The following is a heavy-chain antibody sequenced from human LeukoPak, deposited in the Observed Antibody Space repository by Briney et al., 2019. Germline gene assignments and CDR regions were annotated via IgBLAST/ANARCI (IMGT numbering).Heavy chain of an antibody. CDR3: AKPRIAALLPYV. D-gene: IGHD6-13*01. V-gene: IGHV3-33*06. Sequence: PGGSLRLSCAASGFTFSSYGMHWVRQAPGKGLEWVAVIWYDGSNKYYADSVKGRFTISRDNSKNTLYLQMNSLRAEDTAVYYCAKPRIAALLPYVWGQGTTVTVSS. CDR2: IWYDGSNK. CDR1: GFTFSSYG. J-gene: IGHJ6*02.